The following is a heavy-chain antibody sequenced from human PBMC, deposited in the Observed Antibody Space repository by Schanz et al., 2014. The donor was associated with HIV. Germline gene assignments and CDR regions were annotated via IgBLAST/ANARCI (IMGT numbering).Heavy chain of an antibody. CDR1: GYTFTDAY. CDR2: INPNSGGRT. D-gene: IGHD3-3*01. V-gene: IGHV1-2*02. J-gene: IGHJ5*02. CDR3: ARDLGGDFWSAQGGFDP. Sequence: QVQLVQSGAEVKKPGASVKVSCKASGYTFTDAYMHWVRQAPGKGLEWMGWINPNSGGRTHYAQKFQGRVAMTRDTSTSTVYMEMTSLRSEDTAVYYCARDLGGDFWSAQGGFDPWGQGTLVTVSS.